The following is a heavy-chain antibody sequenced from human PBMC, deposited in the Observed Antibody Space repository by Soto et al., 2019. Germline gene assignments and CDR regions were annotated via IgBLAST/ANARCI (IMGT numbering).Heavy chain of an antibody. CDR1: AGSISSYY. CDR3: ASHSSSWYSGKGPHYYGMDV. J-gene: IGHJ6*01. Sequence: PSETLSLTCTFSAGSISSYYWSWIRQPPGKGLDWIGYIYYSGSTNYNPSLKSRVTISVDTSKNQFSLKLSSVTAADTAVYYCASHSSSWYSGKGPHYYGMDVWGQGTTVTVSS. D-gene: IGHD6-13*01. V-gene: IGHV4-59*01. CDR2: IYYSGST.